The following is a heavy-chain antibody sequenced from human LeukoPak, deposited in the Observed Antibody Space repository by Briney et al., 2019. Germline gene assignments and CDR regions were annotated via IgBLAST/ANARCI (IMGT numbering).Heavy chain of an antibody. CDR2: IRYDGSNE. Sequence: GGSLRLSCAASGFSFSSYGMHWVRQSPGKGLEWVAFIRYDGSNEYYADSVRGRFTISRDNSRNTLFLQVNTLRVEDTAIYYCVKARIQLWPGGFDYWGQGTLVTVSS. CDR1: GFSFSSYG. CDR3: VKARIQLWPGGFDY. D-gene: IGHD5-18*01. J-gene: IGHJ4*02. V-gene: IGHV3-30*02.